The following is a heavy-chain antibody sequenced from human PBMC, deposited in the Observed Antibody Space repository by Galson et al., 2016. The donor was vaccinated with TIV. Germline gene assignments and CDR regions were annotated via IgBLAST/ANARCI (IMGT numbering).Heavy chain of an antibody. J-gene: IGHJ6*02. V-gene: IGHV1-69*13. Sequence: SVKVSCKASGGSFSSFVFNWVRQAPGQGLEWMGGFIPLFDTANYAQKFHGRVTITADESTGTAYMELSSLTSEDTAVYYCATDRNTAMDTFHSYYGMDVWGQGTTVTVSS. CDR2: FIPLFDTA. CDR1: GGSFSSFV. D-gene: IGHD5-18*01. CDR3: ATDRNTAMDTFHSYYGMDV.